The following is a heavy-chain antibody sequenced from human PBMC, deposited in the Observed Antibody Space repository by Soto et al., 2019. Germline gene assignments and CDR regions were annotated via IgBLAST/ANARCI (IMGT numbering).Heavy chain of an antibody. D-gene: IGHD6-19*01. J-gene: IGHJ4*02. Sequence: SVMMCVPCTVSGGSISSYYCSWIRQTPGKGLEWIGNIYYSGSTKHNPSVKGRFTISRDSSKNTVSLEMTSLRAEDTAVYYCAKGGRQWLVTSDFNYWGQGALVTVSS. V-gene: IGHV4-59*01. CDR1: GGSISSYY. CDR3: AKGGRQWLVTSDFNY. CDR2: IYYSGST.